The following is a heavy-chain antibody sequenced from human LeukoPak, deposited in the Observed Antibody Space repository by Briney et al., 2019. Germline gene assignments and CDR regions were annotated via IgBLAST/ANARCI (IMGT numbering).Heavy chain of an antibody. V-gene: IGHV1-46*01. D-gene: IGHD6-6*01. CDR2: INPSGGST. Sequence: ASVKVSCKASGYTFTSYGISWVRQAPGQGLEWMGIINPSGGSTSYAQKFQGRVTMTRDTSTSTVYMELSSLRSEDTAVYYCARIGGRYSSSLAQWGQGTLVTVSS. J-gene: IGHJ4*02. CDR1: GYTFTSYG. CDR3: ARIGGRYSSSLAQ.